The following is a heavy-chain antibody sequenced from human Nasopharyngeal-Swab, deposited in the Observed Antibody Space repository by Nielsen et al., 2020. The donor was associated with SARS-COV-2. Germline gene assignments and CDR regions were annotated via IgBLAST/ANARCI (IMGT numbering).Heavy chain of an antibody. CDR3: TKDHVRGWQLDS. D-gene: IGHD6-19*01. CDR1: GFNFNNYW. J-gene: IGHJ4*02. CDR2: IKQDGSER. Sequence: GESLKISCAASGFNFNNYWMSWVRQAPGKGLEWVANIKQDGSERHYLESVRGRFTISRENAKNSVFLQMNNLRAEDTAVYYCTKDHVRGWQLDSWGQGTLVTVSS. V-gene: IGHV3-7*03.